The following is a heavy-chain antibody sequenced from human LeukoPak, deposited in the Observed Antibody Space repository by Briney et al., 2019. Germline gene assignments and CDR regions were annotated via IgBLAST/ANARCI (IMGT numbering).Heavy chain of an antibody. Sequence: PGGSLRLSCAASGFTFSSYSMNWVRQAPGKGLEWVSYISSSSTIYYADSVKGRFTISRDNAKNSLYLQMNSPRAEDTAVYYCAREALIAVAGTFDYWGQGTLVTVSS. CDR1: GFTFSSYS. CDR3: AREALIAVAGTFDY. V-gene: IGHV3-48*01. CDR2: ISSSSTI. D-gene: IGHD6-19*01. J-gene: IGHJ4*02.